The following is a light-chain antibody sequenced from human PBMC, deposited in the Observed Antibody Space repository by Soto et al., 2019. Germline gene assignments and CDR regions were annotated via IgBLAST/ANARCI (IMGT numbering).Light chain of an antibody. CDR2: GNS. CDR3: QSYDSSLSVV. V-gene: IGLV1-40*01. CDR1: SSNIGAGYD. Sequence: QSVLTQPPSVSGAPGQRVTISCTGSSSNIGAGYDVHWYQQLPGTAPKLLIYGNSNRPSGVPDRFCGSKSGTSASLAITGLQAEDEADYYCQSYDSSLSVVFGGGTKVTVL. J-gene: IGLJ2*01.